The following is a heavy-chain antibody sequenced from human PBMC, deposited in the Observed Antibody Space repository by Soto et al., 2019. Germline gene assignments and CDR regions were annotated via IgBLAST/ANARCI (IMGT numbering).Heavy chain of an antibody. CDR1: GYTFISRY. V-gene: IGHV1-46*01. Sequence: ASVKVSCKASGYTFISRYIHWVRQAPGQGLEWMGIINPSGGSTTYAQKFQGRVTMTRDTSTSTVYMELSSLRSEDTAVYYCARGGSGSTSSPEAFDIWGQGTMVTV. CDR3: ARGGSGSTSSPEAFDI. CDR2: INPSGGST. J-gene: IGHJ3*02. D-gene: IGHD2-2*01.